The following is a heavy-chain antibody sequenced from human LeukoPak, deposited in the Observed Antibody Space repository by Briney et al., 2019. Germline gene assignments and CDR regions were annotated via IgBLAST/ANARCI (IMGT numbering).Heavy chain of an antibody. CDR1: GFTFSTYA. J-gene: IGHJ4*02. CDR2: ISDSGGRS. CDR3: AKLSDY. Sequence: GALRLSCTVSGFTFSTYAMNWVRQAPGKGQEWVSTISDSGGRSYYADSVKGRFTISRDNSKNTLYLQMNSLRAEDTAVYYCAKLSDYWGQGTLVTVSS. V-gene: IGHV3-23*01.